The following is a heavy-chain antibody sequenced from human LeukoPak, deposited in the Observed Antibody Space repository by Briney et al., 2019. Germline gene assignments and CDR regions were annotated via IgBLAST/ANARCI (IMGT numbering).Heavy chain of an antibody. CDR2: INHSGST. V-gene: IGHV4-34*01. Sequence: PSETLSLTCTVSGGSISSYYWSWIRQPPGKGLEWIGEINHSGSTNYNPSLKSRVTISVDTSKNQFSLKLSSVTAADTAVYYCARLAYSGYDFGHNWFDPWGQGTLVTVSS. J-gene: IGHJ5*02. CDR1: GGSISSYY. D-gene: IGHD5-12*01. CDR3: ARLAYSGYDFGHNWFDP.